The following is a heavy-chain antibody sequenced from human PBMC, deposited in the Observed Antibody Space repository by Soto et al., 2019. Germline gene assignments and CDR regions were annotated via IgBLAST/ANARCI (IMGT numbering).Heavy chain of an antibody. Sequence: VKVSCKASGGTFSSYAISWVRQAPGQGLEWMGGIIPIFGTANYAQKFQGRVTITADESTSTAYIKLSSLRSQDTAVYYGGGNQDGKKGDFDNWGQEPRVTVS. CDR3: GGNQDGKKGDFDN. D-gene: IGHD3-16*01. V-gene: IGHV1-69*01. CDR2: IIPIFGTA. J-gene: IGHJ4*02. CDR1: GGTFSSYA.